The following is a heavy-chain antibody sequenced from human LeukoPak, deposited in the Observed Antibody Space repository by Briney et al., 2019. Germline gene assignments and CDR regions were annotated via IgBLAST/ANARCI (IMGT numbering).Heavy chain of an antibody. CDR1: GFNFRSYG. Sequence: PGGSLRLSCAASGFNFRSYGMHWVRQAPGKGLEWVAIIWYDGSDKYYADSVKGRFTISRDNSKNTLYLQMNSLRVEDTAVYYCAGVSGNYPNSWFDPWGQGTLVTVSS. V-gene: IGHV3-33*01. CDR2: IWYDGSDK. J-gene: IGHJ5*02. D-gene: IGHD1-26*01. CDR3: AGVSGNYPNSWFDP.